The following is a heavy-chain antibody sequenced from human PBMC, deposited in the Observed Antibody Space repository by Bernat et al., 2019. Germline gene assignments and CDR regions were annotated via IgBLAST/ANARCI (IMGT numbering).Heavy chain of an antibody. D-gene: IGHD6-6*01. J-gene: IGHJ4*02. CDR2: IKQDGSEK. CDR3: ARWGWTIAAFLDH. V-gene: IGHV3-7*03. Sequence: EVQLVESGGGLVQPGGSLRLSCEGSGFPFSSYWMTWVRQAPGKGLEWVANIKQDGSEKYYVDSMKGRFTISRDNTKNSLYLQMDNLRPEDTAVYYCARWGWTIAAFLDHWGQGILVIVSS. CDR1: GFPFSSYW.